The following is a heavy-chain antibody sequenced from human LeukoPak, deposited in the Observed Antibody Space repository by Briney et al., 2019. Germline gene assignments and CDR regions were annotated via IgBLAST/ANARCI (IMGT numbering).Heavy chain of an antibody. CDR1: GFTFSSYS. CDR3: AREAMVNAFDI. Sequence: PGGSLRLSCAAPGFTFSSYSMNWVRQAPGKGLEWVSSISSSSSYIYYADSVKGRFTISRDNAKNSLYLQMNSLRAEDTAVYYCAREAMVNAFDIWGQGTMVTVSS. D-gene: IGHD5-18*01. V-gene: IGHV3-21*01. J-gene: IGHJ3*02. CDR2: ISSSSSYI.